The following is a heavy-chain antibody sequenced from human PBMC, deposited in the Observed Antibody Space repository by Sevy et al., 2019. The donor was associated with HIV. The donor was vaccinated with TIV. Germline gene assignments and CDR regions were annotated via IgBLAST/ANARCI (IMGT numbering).Heavy chain of an antibody. CDR3: ARDRQGAAGIDY. V-gene: IGHV3-21*01. D-gene: IGHD6-13*01. CDR1: GFTFSSYS. J-gene: IGHJ4*02. CDR2: ISSSSSYI. Sequence: GGSLRLSCAASGFTFSSYSMNWVRQAPGKGLEWVSSISSSSSYIYYADSVKGRFIISRDNAKNSLYLQMNSLRAEDTAVYYCARDRQGAAGIDYWGQGTLVTVSS.